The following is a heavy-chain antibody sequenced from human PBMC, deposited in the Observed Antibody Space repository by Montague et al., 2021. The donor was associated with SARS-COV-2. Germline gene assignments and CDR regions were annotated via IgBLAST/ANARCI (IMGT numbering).Heavy chain of an antibody. J-gene: IGHJ4*02. D-gene: IGHD4-17*01. Sequence: SETLSLTCTVSGGSISSTTYRWGWIRQPPGKGLEWIGLISYSGTTLCNPSLKSRISMTVDTPKSQFSLNLTSVTAADTAVYYCARHYGSSLDSWGQGILVAVSS. CDR1: GGSISSTTYR. CDR2: ISYSGTT. CDR3: ARHYGSSLDS. V-gene: IGHV4-39*01.